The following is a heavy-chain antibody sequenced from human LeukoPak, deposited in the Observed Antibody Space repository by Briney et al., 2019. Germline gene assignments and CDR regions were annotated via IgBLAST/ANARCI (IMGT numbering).Heavy chain of an antibody. CDR3: ARVGGGMNAFDI. D-gene: IGHD3-10*01. V-gene: IGHV4-59*01. CDR2: IYYSGST. J-gene: IGHJ3*02. Sequence: SETLSLTCTVSGGSISSYYWSWIRQPPGKGLEWIGYIYYSGSTNYNPSLKSRVTIPVDTSKNQFSLKLSSVTAADTAVYYCARVGGGMNAFDIWGQGTMVTVSS. CDR1: GGSISSYY.